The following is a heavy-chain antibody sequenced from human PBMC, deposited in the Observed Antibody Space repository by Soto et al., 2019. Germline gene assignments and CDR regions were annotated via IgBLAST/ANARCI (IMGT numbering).Heavy chain of an antibody. D-gene: IGHD3-16*02. CDR2: IYWDDGK. J-gene: IGHJ4*02. Sequence: QITLKESGPMVVKPTQTLTLTCTFSGFSLSTSGVAVGWIRQPPGKALEWLALIYWDDGKRYSPSLKSRLIITKDTSKDQVVLTLNNMDPADTATYYCIKRPGHRNYYFDYWGQGILVTVSS. V-gene: IGHV2-5*02. CDR3: IKRPGHRNYYFDY. CDR1: GFSLSTSGVA.